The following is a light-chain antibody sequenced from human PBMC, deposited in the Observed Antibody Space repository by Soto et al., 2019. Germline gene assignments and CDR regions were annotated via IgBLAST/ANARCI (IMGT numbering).Light chain of an antibody. CDR2: GAS. J-gene: IGKJ5*01. CDR1: QSVDSNY. Sequence: EIVLTQSPGTLSLSPGEEATLSCRASQSVDSNYLAWYQQKPGQTPRLIIYGASGRADGIPHRFSGSGFGTDFTLTISKVEPEDFAVYYCQQYRTPRSVTFGQGTRLDI. V-gene: IGKV3-20*01. CDR3: QQYRTPRSVT.